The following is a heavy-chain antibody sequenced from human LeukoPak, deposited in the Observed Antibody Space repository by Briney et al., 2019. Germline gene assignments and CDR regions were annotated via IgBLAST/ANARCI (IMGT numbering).Heavy chain of an antibody. CDR2: ISSSSSYI. D-gene: IGHD3-10*01. Sequence: GGSLRLSCAASGFTFSSYSMNWVRQAPGKGLEWVSSISSSSSYIYYADSVKGRFTISRDNAKNSLYLQMNSLRAEDTAVYYCAKDRGLLWFGELSGFDYWGQGTLVTVSS. CDR1: GFTFSSYS. CDR3: AKDRGLLWFGELSGFDY. J-gene: IGHJ4*02. V-gene: IGHV3-21*01.